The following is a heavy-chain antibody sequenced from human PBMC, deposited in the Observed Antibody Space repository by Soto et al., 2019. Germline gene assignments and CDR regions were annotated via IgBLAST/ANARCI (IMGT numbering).Heavy chain of an antibody. CDR3: ARSIGSGGVMGGFDY. Sequence: QVQLVQSGAEVRKPGSAVRVSCKAYGGTFNKYAMNWVRQAPGQGLEWMAGIIPIFETPRYAQQFQGRVTITVDESTTTAYMELSSLRSDDTAIYYCARSIGSGGVMGGFDYWGQGTLVTVAS. D-gene: IGHD3-16*01. CDR1: GGTFNKYA. CDR2: IIPIFETP. J-gene: IGHJ4*02. V-gene: IGHV1-69*01.